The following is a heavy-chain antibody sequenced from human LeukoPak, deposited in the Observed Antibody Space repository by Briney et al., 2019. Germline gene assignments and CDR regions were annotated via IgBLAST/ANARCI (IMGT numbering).Heavy chain of an antibody. CDR1: GFAFSQFP. CDR2: ISHDGGNK. J-gene: IGHJ4*02. V-gene: IGHV3-30*03. Sequence: GSLRLSCVASGFAFSQFPVHWVRQAPGKRLEWVAFISHDGGNKKYGDSVKGRFTISRDNSKNTVYLQMNSLRPEDTALYYCARDKSYFGSGNYHYFDSWGQGALVIVSS. CDR3: ARDKSYFGSGNYHYFDS. D-gene: IGHD3-10*01.